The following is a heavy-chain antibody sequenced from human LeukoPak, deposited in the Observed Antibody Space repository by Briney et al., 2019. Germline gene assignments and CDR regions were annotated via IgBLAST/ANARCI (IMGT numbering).Heavy chain of an antibody. V-gene: IGHV4-38-2*02. Sequence: SETLSLTCTGSGYSISSGYYWGWIRQPPGKGLEWIGSIYHSGSTYYNPSLKSRVTISVDTSKNQFSLKLSSVTAADTAVYYCARDTRLYCSSTSCSFDPWGQGTLVTVSS. J-gene: IGHJ5*02. CDR2: IYHSGST. CDR3: ARDTRLYCSSTSCSFDP. D-gene: IGHD2-2*01. CDR1: GYSISSGYY.